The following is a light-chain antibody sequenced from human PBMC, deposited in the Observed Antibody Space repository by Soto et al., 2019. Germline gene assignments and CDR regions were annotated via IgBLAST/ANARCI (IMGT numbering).Light chain of an antibody. J-gene: IGLJ1*01. Sequence: QSVLTQPASVSGSPGQSITFSCTGTSSDVGSSNLVSWYQQHPGKAPKLLIYEVSKRPSGVSNRFSGSKSGNTASLTISGLQAEDGADYYCCSYAGSSTHVFGTGTKVTV. V-gene: IGLV2-23*02. CDR2: EVS. CDR3: CSYAGSSTHV. CDR1: SSDVGSSNL.